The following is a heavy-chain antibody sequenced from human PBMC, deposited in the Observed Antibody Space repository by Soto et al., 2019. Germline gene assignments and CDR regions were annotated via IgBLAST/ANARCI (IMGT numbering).Heavy chain of an antibody. J-gene: IGHJ4*02. CDR3: AKAGYYDSSGYYELDY. CDR2: VLYDGRNK. V-gene: IGHV3-30*18. D-gene: IGHD3-22*01. CDR1: GFTFSSYG. Sequence: QVQLVESGGGVVQPGRSLRLSCAASGFTFSSYGMHWVRQAPGKGLEWVAVVLYDGRNKYYADSVKGRFTISRDNSKNTVYLQMNSLIAEDTAVYYCAKAGYYDSSGYYELDYWGQGTLVTVSS.